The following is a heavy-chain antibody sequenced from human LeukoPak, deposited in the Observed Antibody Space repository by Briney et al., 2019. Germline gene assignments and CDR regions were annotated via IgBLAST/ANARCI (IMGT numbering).Heavy chain of an antibody. Sequence: GGSLRLSCAASGFTFDDYALHWVRQAPGKGLEWVSLISGDGGSTYYADSVKGRFTISRDNSKNSLYLQMNSLRTEDTALYYCAKDPRPYGSGRPYYCGMDVWGQGTTVTVSS. V-gene: IGHV3-43*02. J-gene: IGHJ6*02. CDR3: AKDPRPYGSGRPYYCGMDV. CDR1: GFTFDDYA. CDR2: ISGDGGST. D-gene: IGHD3-10*01.